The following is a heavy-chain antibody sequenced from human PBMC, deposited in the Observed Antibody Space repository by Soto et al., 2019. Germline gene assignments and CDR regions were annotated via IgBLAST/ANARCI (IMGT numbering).Heavy chain of an antibody. J-gene: IGHJ4*02. V-gene: IGHV3-33*01. Sequence: QVQLVESGGGVVQPGRSLRLSCAASGFTFSSYGMHWVRQAPGKGLEWVAVIWYDGSNKYYADSVKGRFTISRDNSKNTLYLQMNSLRAEDTAVYYCAREEQWLAYGNLDYWGQGTLVTVSS. CDR1: GFTFSSYG. CDR3: AREEQWLAYGNLDY. CDR2: IWYDGSNK. D-gene: IGHD6-19*01.